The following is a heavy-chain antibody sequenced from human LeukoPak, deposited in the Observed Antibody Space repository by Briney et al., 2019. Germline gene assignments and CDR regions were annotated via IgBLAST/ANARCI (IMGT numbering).Heavy chain of an antibody. CDR1: GGPISSYY. CDR2: IYYSGST. CDR3: ARHYYGSGSYYNFDY. J-gene: IGHJ4*02. D-gene: IGHD3-10*01. V-gene: IGHV4-59*08. Sequence: PSETLSLTCTVSGGPISSYYWSWIRQPPGKGLEWIGYIYYSGSTNYNPSLTSRVTISVDTSKNQFSLKLSSVTAADTAVYYCARHYYGSGSYYNFDYWGQGTLVTVSS.